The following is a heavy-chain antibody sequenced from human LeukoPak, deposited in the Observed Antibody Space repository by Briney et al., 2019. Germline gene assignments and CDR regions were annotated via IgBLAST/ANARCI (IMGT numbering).Heavy chain of an antibody. Sequence: SVKVSCKASGGTFSSYAISWVRRAPGQGLEWMGGIIPIFGTANYAQKFQGRVTITADESTSTAYMELSSLRSEDTAVYYCARDGGDYYDSSGYYRFDYWGQGTLVTVSS. J-gene: IGHJ4*02. CDR1: GGTFSSYA. CDR2: IIPIFGTA. V-gene: IGHV1-69*01. D-gene: IGHD3-22*01. CDR3: ARDGGDYYDSSGYYRFDY.